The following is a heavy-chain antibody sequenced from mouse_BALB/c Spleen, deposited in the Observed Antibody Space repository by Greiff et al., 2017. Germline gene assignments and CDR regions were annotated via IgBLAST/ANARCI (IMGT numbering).Heavy chain of an antibody. V-gene: IGHV14-3*02. CDR1: GFNIKDTY. CDR2: IDPANGNT. Sequence: EVQLQESGAELVKPGASVKLSCTASGFNIKDTYMHWVKQRPEQGLEWIGRIDPANGNTKYDPKFQGKATITADTSSNTAYLQLSSLTSEDTAVYYCAYYGNYAYWGQGTLVTVSA. J-gene: IGHJ3*01. D-gene: IGHD2-1*01. CDR3: AYYGNYAY.